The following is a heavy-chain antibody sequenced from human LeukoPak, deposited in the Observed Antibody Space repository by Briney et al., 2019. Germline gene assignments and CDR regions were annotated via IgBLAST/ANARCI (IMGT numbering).Heavy chain of an antibody. CDR1: GVSLSSDT. J-gene: IGHJ4*02. V-gene: IGHV3-23*01. Sequence: GGSLRLSSAAPGVSLSSDTMRTGRQAPGEGLGWVSAISGSGGSTYYADSEKGRVSISRDNAKNTQYLQMNSLRAEDTAVYYCAKDRKGHSDGYNYFDYWGQGNLVTVSS. CDR2: ISGSGGST. D-gene: IGHD5-24*01. CDR3: AKDRKGHSDGYNYFDY.